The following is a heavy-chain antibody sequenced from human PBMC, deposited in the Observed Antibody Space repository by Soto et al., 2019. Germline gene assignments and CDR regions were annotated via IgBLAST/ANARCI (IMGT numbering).Heavy chain of an antibody. CDR2: IIPIFGTA. J-gene: IGHJ6*02. D-gene: IGHD1-26*01. CDR3: ARTSGSYKYYYYYYGMDV. Sequence: ASVKVSCKASGGTFSSYAISWVRQAPGQGLEWMGGIIPIFGTANYAQKFQGRVTITADESTSTAYMELSSLRSEDTAVYYCARTSGSYKYYYYYYGMDVWGQGTTVTVS. CDR1: GGTFSSYA. V-gene: IGHV1-69*13.